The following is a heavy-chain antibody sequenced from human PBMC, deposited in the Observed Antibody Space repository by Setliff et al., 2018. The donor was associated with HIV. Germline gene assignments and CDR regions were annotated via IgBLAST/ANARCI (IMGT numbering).Heavy chain of an antibody. D-gene: IGHD6-6*01. CDR3: ARGSKLVCGRWFDP. Sequence: SETLSLTCAVYGGSFSDYHWSWIRQAPRKRLEWIGEVYDSGSTNYNPSLKSRVTVTVDTSKNQFSLRLNSVTAADTAVYYCARGSKLVCGRWFDPWVQGTLVTVSS. J-gene: IGHJ5*02. CDR1: GGSFSDYH. V-gene: IGHV4-34*01. CDR2: VYDSGST.